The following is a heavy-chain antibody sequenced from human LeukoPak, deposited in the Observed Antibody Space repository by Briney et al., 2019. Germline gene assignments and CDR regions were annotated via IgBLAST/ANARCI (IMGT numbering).Heavy chain of an antibody. CDR1: EFSVGSNY. J-gene: IGHJ4*02. Sequence: QSGGSLRLSCAASEFSVGSNYMTWVRQAPGKGLEWVSLIYSGGSTYYADSVKGRFTISRDNFKNTLYLQMNSLRAEDTAVYYCARGPSDYHNTGGQGTLVTVSS. D-gene: IGHD4-17*01. V-gene: IGHV3-66*01. CDR2: IYSGGST. CDR3: ARGPSDYHNT.